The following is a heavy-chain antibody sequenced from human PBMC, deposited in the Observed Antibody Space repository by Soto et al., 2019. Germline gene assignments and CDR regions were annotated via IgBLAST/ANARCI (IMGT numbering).Heavy chain of an antibody. Sequence: QVQLVESGGGVVQPGRSLRLSCAASGFTFSSHSIQWVRQAPGKGLEWVAVISDDGSIKYYADSVKGRFTISRDNSKNTAYLQMNSLRAEDTAVFYCAREWSTSGDLDYWGQGTLVIVPS. CDR1: GFTFSSHS. CDR2: ISDDGSIK. CDR3: AREWSTSGDLDY. D-gene: IGHD3-10*01. J-gene: IGHJ4*02. V-gene: IGHV3-30-3*01.